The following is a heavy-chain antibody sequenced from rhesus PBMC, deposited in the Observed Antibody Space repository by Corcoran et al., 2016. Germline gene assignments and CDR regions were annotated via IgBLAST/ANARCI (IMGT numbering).Heavy chain of an antibody. D-gene: IGHD6-25*01. CDR3: ARMGYLGGIAAAGTRYGLDS. CDR2: FYGRGGST. J-gene: IGHJ6*01. CDR1: GGSISSNH. Sequence: QVQLQDSGPGLVKPSETLSLPCAVSGGSISSNHWRWLRQPPGTGLEWLGRFYGRGGSTDYNPSLKSRVTISTDTSKNQFSLKLSSVTAADTAVYYCARMGYLGGIAAAGTRYGLDSWGQGVVVTVSS. V-gene: IGHV4-160*01.